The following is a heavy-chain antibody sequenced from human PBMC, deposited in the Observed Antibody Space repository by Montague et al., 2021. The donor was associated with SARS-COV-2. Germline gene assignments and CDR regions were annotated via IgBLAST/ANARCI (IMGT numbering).Heavy chain of an antibody. J-gene: IGHJ4*02. Sequence: SETLSLTCSVSDDSITSDYWSWIRQPPGKGLEWIGYIHYTGSTNYNASLKSRVTISIDTSKNQFSLRLNSVTAADTAVYYCARGNYLDYWGQGTLVIVSS. CDR3: ARGNYLDY. CDR2: IHYTGST. CDR1: DDSITSDY. V-gene: IGHV4-59*01.